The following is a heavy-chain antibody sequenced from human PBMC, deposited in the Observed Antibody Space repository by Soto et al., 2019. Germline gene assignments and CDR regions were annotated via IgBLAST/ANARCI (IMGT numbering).Heavy chain of an antibody. CDR3: ARVHYDILTGYYPFDY. CDR1: GGSISSGGYY. J-gene: IGHJ4*02. CDR2: IYYSGST. D-gene: IGHD3-9*01. Sequence: SETLSLTCTVSGGSISSGGYYWSWIRQHPGKGLEWIGYIYYSGSTYYNPSLKSRVTISVDTSKNQFSLKLSSVTAADTAVYYCARVHYDILTGYYPFDYSGQGTLVTVSS. V-gene: IGHV4-31*03.